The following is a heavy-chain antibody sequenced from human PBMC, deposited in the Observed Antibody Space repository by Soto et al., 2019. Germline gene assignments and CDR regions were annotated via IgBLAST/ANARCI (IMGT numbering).Heavy chain of an antibody. J-gene: IGHJ5*02. D-gene: IGHD3-3*01. CDR2: IYYRGSS. V-gene: IGHV4-39*01. CDR1: GGSISSSRYY. CDR3: AGQDPDYDVWSGYGSWFDP. Sequence: LSLTCTVSGGSISSSRYYWGWIRQPPGKGLEWIGSIYYRGSSYYNPSLKSRVTISVDTPKNQFSLKLSSVTAADTAVYYCAGQDPDYDVWSGYGSWFDPWGQGTLVTFSS.